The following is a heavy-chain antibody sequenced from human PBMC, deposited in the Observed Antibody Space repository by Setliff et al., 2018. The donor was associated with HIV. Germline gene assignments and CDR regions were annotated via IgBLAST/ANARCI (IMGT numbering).Heavy chain of an antibody. D-gene: IGHD3-22*01. CDR2: INPSGGST. CDR3: ASHSYYYDSSGSLTGY. Sequence: SVKVSCKASGYTFTSYYMHWVRQAPGQGLEWMGIINPSGGSTSYAQKFQGRVTMTRDTSTSTVYMELSSLRSEDTAVYYCASHSYYYDSSGSLTGYWGQGTLVTVSS. J-gene: IGHJ4*02. CDR1: GYTFTSYY. V-gene: IGHV1-46*01.